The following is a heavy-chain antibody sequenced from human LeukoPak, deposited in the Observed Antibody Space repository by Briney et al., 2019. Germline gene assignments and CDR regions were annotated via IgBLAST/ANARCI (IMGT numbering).Heavy chain of an antibody. CDR2: INGDGGSR. D-gene: IGHD6-13*01. J-gene: IGHJ4*02. Sequence: PVGCLRLSCAASGFTFSTYWMHWVRQAPGKGLVWVSRINGDGGSRNYADSVKGRFTISRDNAKNTLYLQMSSLRVEDTAVYYCASASSHRTAAGGDYWGQGTLVTVST. CDR3: ASASSHRTAAGGDY. V-gene: IGHV3-74*01. CDR1: GFTFSTYW.